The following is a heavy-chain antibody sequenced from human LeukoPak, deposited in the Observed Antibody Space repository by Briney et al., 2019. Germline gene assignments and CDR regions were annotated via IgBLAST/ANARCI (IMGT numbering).Heavy chain of an antibody. D-gene: IGHD2-2*01. V-gene: IGHV4-38-2*02. CDR2: IYHSGST. CDR1: GYSISSGYY. Sequence: PSETLSLTCAVSGYSISSGYYWGWIRQPPGKGLEWIGSIYHSGSTYYNPSLKSRVTISVDTSKNQFSLKLSSVTAADTAVYYCARDRVLPTTTGGVSWFDPWGQGTLVTVSS. J-gene: IGHJ5*02. CDR3: ARDRVLPTTTGGVSWFDP.